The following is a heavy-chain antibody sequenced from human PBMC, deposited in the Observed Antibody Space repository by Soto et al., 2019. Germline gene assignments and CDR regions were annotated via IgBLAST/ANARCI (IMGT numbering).Heavy chain of an antibody. CDR3: TRGSRYSDY. J-gene: IGHJ4*02. Sequence: EVQLVESGGSLIQPGGSLRLSCAASGFTFSNYWMHWVRQVPGKGLVYVSRINSQGSSTNYADYVRGRFTISRDNAKNTLYLQMNSLSVEDTAVYYCTRGSRYSDYWGQGTLVTVSS. D-gene: IGHD1-20*01. CDR1: GFTFSNYW. V-gene: IGHV3-74*01. CDR2: INSQGSST.